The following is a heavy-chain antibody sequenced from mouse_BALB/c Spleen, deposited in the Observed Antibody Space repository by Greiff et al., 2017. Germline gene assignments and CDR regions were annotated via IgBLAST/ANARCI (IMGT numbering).Heavy chain of an antibody. CDR2: IDPANGNT. V-gene: IGHV14-3*02. CDR1: GFNIKDTY. Sequence: DVKLVESGAELVKPGASVKLSCTASGFNIKDTYMHWVKQRPEQGLEWIGRIDPANGNTKYDPKFQGKATITADTSSNTAYLQLSSLTSEDTAVYYCARMITYYFDYWGQGTTLTVSS. J-gene: IGHJ2*01. D-gene: IGHD2-4*01. CDR3: ARMITYYFDY.